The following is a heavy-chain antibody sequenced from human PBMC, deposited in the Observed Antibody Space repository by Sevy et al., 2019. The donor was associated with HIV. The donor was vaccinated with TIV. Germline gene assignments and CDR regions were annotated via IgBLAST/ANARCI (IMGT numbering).Heavy chain of an antibody. CDR1: GFTFSDYC. J-gene: IGHJ5*02. CDR2: ISRSGSTI. D-gene: IGHD3-22*01. CDR3: ARENTMIEEPGWFDP. V-gene: IGHV3-11*01. Sequence: GGSLRLSCAASGFTFSDYCMSWIRQAPGKGLEWVSSISRSGSTINYADSVKGRFTISRDNAKNSLYLQINSLRAEDSAVYYCARENTMIEEPGWFDPWGQGTLVTVSS.